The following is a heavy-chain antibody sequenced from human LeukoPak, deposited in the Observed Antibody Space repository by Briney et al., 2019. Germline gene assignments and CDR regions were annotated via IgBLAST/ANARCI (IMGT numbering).Heavy chain of an antibody. Sequence: QPGGSLRLSCAASGFTFSSHWMTWIRQALGKGLEWVANIKQDGSEKYYVDSVKGRFTISRDNAKNSLYLQMNSPRAEDTAVYYCARDTGGGYSCYDCWGQGTLVTVSS. J-gene: IGHJ4*02. CDR2: IKQDGSEK. D-gene: IGHD5-18*01. V-gene: IGHV3-7*01. CDR1: GFTFSSHW. CDR3: ARDTGGGYSCYDC.